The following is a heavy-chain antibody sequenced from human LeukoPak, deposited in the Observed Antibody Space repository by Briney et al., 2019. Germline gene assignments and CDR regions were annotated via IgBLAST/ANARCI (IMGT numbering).Heavy chain of an antibody. CDR1: GFTFSSYS. CDR2: ISSSSNYI. D-gene: IGHD6-6*01. V-gene: IGHV3-21*01. CDR3: AREEYSSSSGYYYYYYMDV. Sequence: RGSLRLSCAASGFTFSSYSMNWVRQAPGKGLEWVSSISSSSNYIYYADSVKGRFTISRDNAKNSLYLQMNSLRAEDTAVYYCAREEYSSSSGYYYYYYMDVWGKGTTVTVSS. J-gene: IGHJ6*03.